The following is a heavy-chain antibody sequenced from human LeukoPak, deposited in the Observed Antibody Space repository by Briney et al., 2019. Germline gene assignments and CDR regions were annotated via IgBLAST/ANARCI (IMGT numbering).Heavy chain of an antibody. D-gene: IGHD3-3*01. J-gene: IGHJ4*02. CDR2: IKHDGSEK. CDR1: GFTVSSNY. V-gene: IGHV3-7*01. Sequence: GGSLRLSCAASGFTVSSNYMSWVRQAPGKGLEWVASIKHDGSEKYYVDSVRGRFTISRDNTMNSLYLQMSSLRAEDTAVYYCATDRGWRTSGYYLYYFEYWGQGTLVTFSS. CDR3: ATDRGWRTSGYYLYYFEY.